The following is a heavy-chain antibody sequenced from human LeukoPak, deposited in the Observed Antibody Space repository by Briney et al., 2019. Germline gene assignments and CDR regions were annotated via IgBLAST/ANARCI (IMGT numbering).Heavy chain of an antibody. V-gene: IGHV3-74*01. CDR1: GFTVSSNY. CDR3: ARETYYYDSSGYYFHVAEYFQH. D-gene: IGHD3-22*01. CDR2: INTDGSST. J-gene: IGHJ1*01. Sequence: PGGSLRLSCAASGFTVSSNYMSWVRQAPGKGLVWVSRINTDGSSTSYADSVKGRFTISRDNAKNTLYLQMNSLRAEDTAVYYCARETYYYDSSGYYFHVAEYFQHWGQGTLVTVSS.